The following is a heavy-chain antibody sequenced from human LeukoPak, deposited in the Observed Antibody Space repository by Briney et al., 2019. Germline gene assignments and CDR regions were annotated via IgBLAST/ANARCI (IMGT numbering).Heavy chain of an antibody. CDR3: AVLTNLHIAVFPGDDYMDV. V-gene: IGHV4-39*01. D-gene: IGHD6-19*01. Sequence: SETLSLTCTVSGGSISSSSYYWGWIRQPPGKGLEWIGSIYYSGSTYYNPSLKSRVTISVDTSKNQFSLKLSSVTAADTAVYYCAVLTNLHIAVFPGDDYMDVWGKGTTVTVSS. J-gene: IGHJ6*03. CDR2: IYYSGST. CDR1: GGSISSSSYY.